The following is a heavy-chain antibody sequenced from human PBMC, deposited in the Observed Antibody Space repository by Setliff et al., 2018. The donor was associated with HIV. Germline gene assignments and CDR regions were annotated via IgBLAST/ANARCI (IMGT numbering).Heavy chain of an antibody. Sequence: ASVKVSCKASGNTFINFDINWVRQAAGQGLEWMGSMNANSGSAVYAPQFQGRVTMTRNTSISTAYMDMSRLRSEDTAVYYCARGVTTIQYWGQGSLVTVSS. D-gene: IGHD4-4*01. J-gene: IGHJ4*02. CDR1: GNTFINFD. CDR3: ARGVTTIQY. V-gene: IGHV1-8*02. CDR2: MNANSGSA.